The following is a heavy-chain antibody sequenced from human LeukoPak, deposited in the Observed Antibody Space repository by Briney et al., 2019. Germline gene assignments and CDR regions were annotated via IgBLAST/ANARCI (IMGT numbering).Heavy chain of an antibody. CDR3: ARGVGDTSGWYSVY. Sequence: PSETLSLTCTVSGGSISSYYWSWIRQPPGKGLEWIGYIYHSGSTNYNPSLKSRITISVDTSKNQFSLKLSSVTAADTAVYYCARGVGDTSGWYSVYWGQGTLVTVSS. V-gene: IGHV4-59*01. D-gene: IGHD6-19*01. CDR1: GGSISSYY. CDR2: IYHSGST. J-gene: IGHJ4*02.